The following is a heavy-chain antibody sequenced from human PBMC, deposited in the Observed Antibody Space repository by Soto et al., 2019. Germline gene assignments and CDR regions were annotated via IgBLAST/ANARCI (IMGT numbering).Heavy chain of an antibody. CDR2: ISGSGGTT. Sequence: GGSLRLCCTASGFTFSSYAMSWVRQAPGKGLELVSAISGSGGTTYYADSVNGRFTISRDNSKNTLYLQINSLRAEDTAVYYCAIAPGTVDTAMVRCFDYWGQGTLDTVSS. D-gene: IGHD5-18*01. V-gene: IGHV3-23*01. CDR3: AIAPGTVDTAMVRCFDY. J-gene: IGHJ4*02. CDR1: GFTFSSYA.